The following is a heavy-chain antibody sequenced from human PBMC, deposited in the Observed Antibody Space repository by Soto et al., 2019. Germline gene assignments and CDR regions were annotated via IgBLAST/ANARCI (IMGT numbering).Heavy chain of an antibody. Sequence: GGSLRLSCAASGFTFSDHYMYWVRQAPGKGLEWVGRTRNKANSYTTEYAASVKGRFTISRDDSKDSLYLQMNSLKTEDTAVYYCARGTSREYYDSSGALDYWGQGTLVTVSS. J-gene: IGHJ4*02. V-gene: IGHV3-72*01. CDR1: GFTFSDHY. CDR3: ARGTSREYYDSSGALDY. CDR2: TRNKANSYTT. D-gene: IGHD3-22*01.